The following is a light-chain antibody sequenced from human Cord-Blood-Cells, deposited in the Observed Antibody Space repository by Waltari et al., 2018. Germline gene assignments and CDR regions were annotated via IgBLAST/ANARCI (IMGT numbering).Light chain of an antibody. CDR3: QQSYSTPLT. J-gene: IGKJ3*01. CDR2: AAS. Sequence: DIQMTQSPSSLSASVGDRVTITCRAIQSISSYLNWYQQKPGKAPMLLIYAASSLQSVVPSMFSGNGSGTDFTLTISSLQPEDFATYYCQQSYSTPLTFCPGTKVDIK. CDR1: QSISSY. V-gene: IGKV1-39*01.